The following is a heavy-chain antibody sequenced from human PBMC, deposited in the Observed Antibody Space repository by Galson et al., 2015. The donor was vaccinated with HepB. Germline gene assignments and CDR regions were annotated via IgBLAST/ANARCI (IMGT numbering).Heavy chain of an antibody. V-gene: IGHV3-30*18. J-gene: IGHJ6*02. CDR1: GFTFSSYG. CDR3: ANSPVRGYDYGGYYYGMDV. D-gene: IGHD5-12*01. CDR2: ISYDGSNK. Sequence: SLRLSCAASGFTFSSYGMHWVRQAPGKGLEWVAVISYDGSNKYYADSVKGRFTISRDNSKNTLYLQMNSPRAEDTAVYYCANSPVRGYDYGGYYYGMDVWGQGTTVTVSS.